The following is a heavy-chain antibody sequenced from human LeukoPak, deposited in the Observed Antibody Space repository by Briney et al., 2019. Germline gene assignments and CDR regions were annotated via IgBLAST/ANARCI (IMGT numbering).Heavy chain of an antibody. CDR1: GDSVSSNSAA. Sequence: SQTLSLTCALSGDSVSSNSAAWNWIRQSPSRGLEWLGRTYYRSKLYNDYAVSVKSLITINPDTSKNQFSLQLNSVTPEDTAVYYCARGTYYYGWFDPWGQGTLVTVSS. V-gene: IGHV6-1*01. D-gene: IGHD3-10*01. CDR2: TYYRSKLYN. CDR3: ARGTYYYGWFDP. J-gene: IGHJ5*02.